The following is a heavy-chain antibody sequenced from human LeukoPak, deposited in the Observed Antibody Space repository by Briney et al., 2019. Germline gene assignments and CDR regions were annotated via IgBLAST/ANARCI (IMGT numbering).Heavy chain of an antibody. CDR3: ARDRSNRNLLLWFGEPTYNWFDP. CDR2: ISAYNGNT. Sequence: GASVKVSCKASGYTFTSYGISWVRQAPGQGLEWMGWISAYNGNTNYAQKLQGRVTMTTDKSTSTAYMELSSLRSEDTAVYYCARDRSNRNLLLWFGEPTYNWFDPWGQGTLVTVSS. J-gene: IGHJ5*02. CDR1: GYTFTSYG. V-gene: IGHV1-18*01. D-gene: IGHD3-10*01.